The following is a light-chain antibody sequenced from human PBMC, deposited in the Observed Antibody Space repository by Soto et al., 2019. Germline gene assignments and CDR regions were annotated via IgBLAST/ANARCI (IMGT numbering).Light chain of an antibody. V-gene: IGLV2-14*01. CDR3: SSFTTSNTWV. J-gene: IGLJ3*02. CDR1: SSDVGGFNY. CDR2: EVS. Sequence: QSVLPQPASVSRSPGQSITISCTGTSSDVGGFNYVSWYQQYPGEAPKLLIYEVSNRPSGVSSRFSGSKSGNTASLTISGLQADDERDYYCSSFTTSNTWVFGGGTKLTVL.